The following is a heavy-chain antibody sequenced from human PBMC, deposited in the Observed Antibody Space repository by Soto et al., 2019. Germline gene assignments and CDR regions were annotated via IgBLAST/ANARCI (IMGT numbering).Heavy chain of an antibody. Sequence: GASVKGSCKDSGGTFSSYAISWVRQAPGQGLEWMGGIIPIFGTANYAQKFQGRVTITADESTSTAYMELSSLRSEDTAVYYCARAGPHYYDSSGYFYWGQATLVTVSS. V-gene: IGHV1-69*13. D-gene: IGHD3-22*01. J-gene: IGHJ4*02. CDR2: IIPIFGTA. CDR3: ARAGPHYYDSSGYFY. CDR1: GGTFSSYA.